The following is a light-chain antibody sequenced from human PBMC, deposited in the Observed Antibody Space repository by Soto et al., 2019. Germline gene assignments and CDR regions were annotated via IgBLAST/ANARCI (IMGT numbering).Light chain of an antibody. CDR1: QSVRSN. CDR2: GAS. CDR3: QQYNDWPRGT. V-gene: IGKV3-15*01. Sequence: EIVVTQSPATLSVSPGERATLSCRVSQSVRSNLAWYQQKPGQAPGLLIYGASTRATGIPARFSGSGSGTEFTLTISSLQSEDFAVYYCQQYNDWPRGTFGQGTKVEIQ. J-gene: IGKJ1*01.